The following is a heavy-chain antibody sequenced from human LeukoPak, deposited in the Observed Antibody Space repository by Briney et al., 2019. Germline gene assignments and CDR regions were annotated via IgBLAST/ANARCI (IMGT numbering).Heavy chain of an antibody. CDR3: ARGIAVASSIFDY. J-gene: IGHJ4*02. Sequence: PGGSLRLSCAASGFTFSSYSMNWVRQAPGKGLEWVSSISSSSSYIYYADSVKGRFTISRDNSKNTLYLQMNSLRAEDTAVYYCARGIAVASSIFDYWGQGTLVTVSS. V-gene: IGHV3-21*01. CDR1: GFTFSSYS. CDR2: ISSSSSYI. D-gene: IGHD6-19*01.